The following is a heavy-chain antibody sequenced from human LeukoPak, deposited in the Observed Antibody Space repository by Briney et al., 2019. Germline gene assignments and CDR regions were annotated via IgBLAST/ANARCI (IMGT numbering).Heavy chain of an antibody. D-gene: IGHD1-26*01. CDR2: INHSGST. V-gene: IGHV4-34*01. CDR3: AREPLWGNWFDP. Sequence: PSETLSLTCAVYGGSFSSYYWSWIRQPPGKGLEWIGEINHSGSTNYNPSLKSRVTISVDTSKNQFSLKLSSVTAAGTAVYYCAREPLWGNWFDPWGQGTLVTVSS. CDR1: GGSFSSYY. J-gene: IGHJ5*02.